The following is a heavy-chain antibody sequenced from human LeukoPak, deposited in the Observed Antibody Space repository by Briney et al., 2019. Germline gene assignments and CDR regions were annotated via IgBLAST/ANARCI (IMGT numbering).Heavy chain of an antibody. CDR1: GASFSSSTYY. Sequence: PSETLSLTCTVSGASFSSSTYYWGWIRQPPGKGLEWIGSIYYSGSTYYDPSLKSRVTMSVDSSKNQFSLRLSSVTAADTAVYYCARHAGGIAAAGTRPFDYWGQGTLVTVSS. CDR2: IYYSGST. V-gene: IGHV4-39*01. D-gene: IGHD6-13*01. J-gene: IGHJ4*02. CDR3: ARHAGGIAAAGTRPFDY.